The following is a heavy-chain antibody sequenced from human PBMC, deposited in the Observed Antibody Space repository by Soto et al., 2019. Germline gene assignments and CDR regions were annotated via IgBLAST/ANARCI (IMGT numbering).Heavy chain of an antibody. V-gene: IGHV5-51*01. Sequence: PGESLKISCKGSGYSFTSYWIGWVRQMPGKGLEWMGIIYPGDSDTRYSPSFQGQVTISADKSISTAYLQWSSLKASDTAMYYCARGIDCSSTSCRAYYYYGMDVWGQGTTVTVSS. CDR1: GYSFTSYW. D-gene: IGHD2-2*01. CDR2: IYPGDSDT. CDR3: ARGIDCSSTSCRAYYYYGMDV. J-gene: IGHJ6*02.